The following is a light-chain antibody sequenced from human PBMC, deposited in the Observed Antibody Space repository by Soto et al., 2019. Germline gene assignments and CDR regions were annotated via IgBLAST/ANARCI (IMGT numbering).Light chain of an antibody. J-gene: IGKJ1*01. Sequence: IQVTQSPATLSASVGDRVSITCRASDSINNWLAWYQQKPGEAPKLLIYDASTLETGVPSRFSGSGSGTDFTLTITNLQPEDFATYSCQQSYNSPQTFGQGTKVDIK. V-gene: IGKV1-5*01. CDR1: DSINNW. CDR2: DAS. CDR3: QQSYNSPQT.